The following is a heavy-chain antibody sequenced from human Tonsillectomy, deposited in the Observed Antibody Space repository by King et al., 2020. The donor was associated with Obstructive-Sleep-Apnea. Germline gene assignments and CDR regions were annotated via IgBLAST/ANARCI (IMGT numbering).Heavy chain of an antibody. J-gene: IGHJ3*02. CDR3: ASNNYVSSIDAFDI. CDR2: IYSGGGT. CDR1: GFSVSATY. D-gene: IGHD3-10*02. V-gene: IGHV3-53*04. Sequence: VQLVESGGGLVQPGESLRLSCAASGFSVSATYMTWVRPAPGKGLEWVSIIYSGGGTDYADSVNGRFTISRHKSENTLSLQMNSLTAHDTAIYYCASNNYVSSIDAFDIWGQGTAVTVS.